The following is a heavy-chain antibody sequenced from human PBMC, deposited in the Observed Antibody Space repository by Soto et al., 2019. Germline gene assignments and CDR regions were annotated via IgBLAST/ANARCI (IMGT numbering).Heavy chain of an antibody. V-gene: IGHV3-23*01. CDR1: GFTLSSSA. Sequence: PGGSLTLSCAASGFTLSSSAVRWVRQVPGKGLEWISSISGSGDKTFYADSVKGRFTISRDNSKNTLYLQMNTLRAEDTAIYYCVTGSGYWGQGT. CDR3: VTGSGY. D-gene: IGHD3-10*01. CDR2: ISGSGDKT. J-gene: IGHJ4*02.